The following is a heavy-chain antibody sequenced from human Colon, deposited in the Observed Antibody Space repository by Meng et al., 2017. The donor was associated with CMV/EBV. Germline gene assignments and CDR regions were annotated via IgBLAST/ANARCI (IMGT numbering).Heavy chain of an antibody. Sequence: TLSLTCVVSGGSLIGTNWWNWVRQPPGGGLEWIGEIFHSGASNYTPSLKSRATISKDNSKNQFSLRLTSVTVADTAVYFCADPPAGLWGQGVLVTVSS. J-gene: IGHJ4*02. CDR1: GGSLIGTNW. CDR3: ADPPAGL. CDR2: IFHSGAS. V-gene: IGHV4-4*01. D-gene: IGHD3-16*01.